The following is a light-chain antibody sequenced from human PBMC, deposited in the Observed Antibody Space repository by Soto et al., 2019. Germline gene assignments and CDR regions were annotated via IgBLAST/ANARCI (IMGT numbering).Light chain of an antibody. CDR2: EVS. V-gene: IGLV2-14*01. CDR3: SSYTSTNTYV. CDR1: SSDVGGYNY. Sequence: QSVLTQPASVSGSPGQSITISCTGTSSDVGGYNYVSWYQQHPGKAPKVMIYEVSNRPSGVSNRFSASKSGNTASLTISGLQAEDEADYYCSSYTSTNTYVFGTGTKLTVL. J-gene: IGLJ1*01.